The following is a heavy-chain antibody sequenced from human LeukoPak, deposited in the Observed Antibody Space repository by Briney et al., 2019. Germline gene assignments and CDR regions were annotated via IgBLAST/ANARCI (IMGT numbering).Heavy chain of an antibody. Sequence: GGSLRLSCAASEFPFSSHWMYWVCQAPGKGLVWVARLSGDGSTTRHADSVKGRFTISRDNTKSTLYLQMDSLRVEDTALYYCARGIASSRSVAIDLWGRGTLVVVSS. D-gene: IGHD6-13*01. CDR2: LSGDGSTT. J-gene: IGHJ4*02. CDR1: EFPFSSHW. CDR3: ARGIASSRSVAIDL. V-gene: IGHV3-74*01.